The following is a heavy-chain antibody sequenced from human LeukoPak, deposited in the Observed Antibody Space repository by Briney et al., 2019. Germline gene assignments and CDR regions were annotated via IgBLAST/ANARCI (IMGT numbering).Heavy chain of an antibody. CDR2: IFYSGKT. J-gene: IGHJ5*02. V-gene: IGHV4-39*02. Sequence: PSETLSLTCTVSNGSMTSDSYYWAWVRQPPGKGLGWIGTIFYSGKTYYSASLKSRVIVSLDTSKKNFSLRLSSVTAADTAVYYCARLWIVATWFDGRGQGALVTVSS. CDR1: NGSMTSDSYY. D-gene: IGHD2-2*03. CDR3: ARLWIVATWFDG.